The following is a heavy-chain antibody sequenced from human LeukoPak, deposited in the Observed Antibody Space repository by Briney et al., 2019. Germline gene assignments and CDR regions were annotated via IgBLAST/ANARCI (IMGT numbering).Heavy chain of an antibody. CDR1: GGTFSSYT. V-gene: IGHV1-69*02. CDR3: ARVSRKHGAYCSSTSCWAWGHLDY. CDR2: IIPILGIA. J-gene: IGHJ4*02. Sequence: ASVKVSCKASGGTFSSYTISWVRQAPGQGLEWMGRIIPILGIANYAQKFQGRVTITADKSTSTAYMELSSLRSEDTAVYYCARVSRKHGAYCSSTSCWAWGHLDYWGQGTLVTVSS. D-gene: IGHD2-2*01.